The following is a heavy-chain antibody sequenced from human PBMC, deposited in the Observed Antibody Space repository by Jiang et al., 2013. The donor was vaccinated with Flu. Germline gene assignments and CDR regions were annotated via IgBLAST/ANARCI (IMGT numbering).Heavy chain of an antibody. CDR2: INHSGSV. CDR1: GGSISTTSHY. V-gene: IGHV4-39*07. D-gene: IGHD2-15*01. J-gene: IGHJ3*02. Sequence: GSGLVKPSETLSLTCTVSGGSISTTSHYWGWIRQAPGKGLEWIGEINHSGSVDYNPSLKSRVTTSVDTSKNQFSLKMTSVIAADTAVYYCARLPRSGGFDIWGQGTMVTVSS. CDR3: ARLPRSGGFDI.